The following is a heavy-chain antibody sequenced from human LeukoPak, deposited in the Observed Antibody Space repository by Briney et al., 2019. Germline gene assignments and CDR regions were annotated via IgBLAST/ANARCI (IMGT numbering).Heavy chain of an antibody. CDR3: VRHLGGSGSHDAFDI. J-gene: IGHJ3*02. CDR1: GGSISSYY. V-gene: IGHV4-59*08. D-gene: IGHD3-10*01. CDR2: IYYSGST. Sequence: SETLSLTCTVSGGSISSYYWSWIRQAPGKGLEWIGYIYYSGSTNYSPSLKSRVTISVDTSKNQFSLKLSSVTAADTAVYYCVRHLGGSGSHDAFDIWGQGTMVTVSS.